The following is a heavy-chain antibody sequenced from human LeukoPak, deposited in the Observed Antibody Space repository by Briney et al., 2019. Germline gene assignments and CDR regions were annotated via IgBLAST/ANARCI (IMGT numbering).Heavy chain of an antibody. J-gene: IGHJ5*01. CDR3: ARDSDSSEALDS. CDR2: IYYSGST. Sequence: SETLSLTCTVSGGSISSYYWGWIRQPPGKGLEWIGSIYYSGSTYYNPSLKSRVTISVDTSKNQFSLKLSSVTAADTAVYYCARDSDSSEALDSWGQGTLVTVSS. CDR1: GGSISSYY. D-gene: IGHD6-6*01. V-gene: IGHV4-39*07.